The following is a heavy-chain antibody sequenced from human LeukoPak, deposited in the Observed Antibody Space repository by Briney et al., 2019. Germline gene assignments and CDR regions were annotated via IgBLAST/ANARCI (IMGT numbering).Heavy chain of an antibody. CDR2: ISSSRSYI. J-gene: IGHJ5*02. Sequence: NPGGSLRLSCAASGFTFSSYSMNWVRQAPGKGLEWVSSISSSRSYIYYADSVKGRFTISRDNAKNSLYLQMNSLRAEDTAVYYCARARIAARPSWFDPWCQGTLVTVSS. V-gene: IGHV3-21*01. D-gene: IGHD6-6*01. CDR3: ARARIAARPSWFDP. CDR1: GFTFSSYS.